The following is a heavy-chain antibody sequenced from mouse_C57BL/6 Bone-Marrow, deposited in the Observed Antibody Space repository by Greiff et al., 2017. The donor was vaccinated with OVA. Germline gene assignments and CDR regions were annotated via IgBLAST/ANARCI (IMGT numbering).Heavy chain of an antibody. D-gene: IGHD1-1*01. V-gene: IGHV1-4*01. CDR1: GYTFTSYT. CDR3: APFYYGSSYGYFDV. J-gene: IGHJ1*03. CDR2: INPSSGYT. Sequence: QVQLKESGAELARPGASVKMSCKASGYTFTSYTMHWVKQRPGQGLEWIGYINPSSGYTKYNQKFKDKATLTADKSSSTAYMQLSSLTSEDSAVYYCAPFYYGSSYGYFDVWGTGTTVTVSS.